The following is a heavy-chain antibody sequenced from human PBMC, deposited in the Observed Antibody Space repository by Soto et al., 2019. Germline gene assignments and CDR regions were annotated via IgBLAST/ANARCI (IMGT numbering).Heavy chain of an antibody. Sequence: QLQLQESGSGLVKPSQTLSLTCAVSGGSISSGGYSWSWIRQPPGKGLEWIGYIYHSGSPYYNPSLKSGVTISADRSRNQFSLKLSSVPAADTPVYYCAAGGGLPRYYWGQGTLVTVSS. CDR1: GGSISSGGYS. CDR2: IYHSGSP. V-gene: IGHV4-30-2*01. J-gene: IGHJ4*02. CDR3: AAGGGLPRYY. D-gene: IGHD5-12*01.